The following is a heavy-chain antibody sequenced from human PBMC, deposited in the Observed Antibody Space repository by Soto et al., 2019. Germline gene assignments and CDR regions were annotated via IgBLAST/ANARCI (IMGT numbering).Heavy chain of an antibody. CDR3: ARIYSNYALYYFAY. D-gene: IGHD4-4*01. CDR1: GFSLSNVRMG. CDR2: IFSNDEK. Sequence: QVTLKESGPVLVKPTETVTLTCTVSGFSLSNVRMGVTWIRQPPGKALEWLAHIFSNDEKSYNTSLKSRLTISKDTSKSQVVLTMTNMDPVDTATYYCARIYSNYALYYFAYWGQGTLVTVSS. J-gene: IGHJ4*02. V-gene: IGHV2-26*01.